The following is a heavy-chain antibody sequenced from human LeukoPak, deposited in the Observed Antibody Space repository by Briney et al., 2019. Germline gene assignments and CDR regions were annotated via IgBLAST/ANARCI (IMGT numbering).Heavy chain of an antibody. CDR2: IKQDANEK. Sequence: GGSLRLSCAASGFVFNNYWMTWVRQVPGKGLEWVSTIKQDANEKYFVDSVRGRFTISRDNAQNALNLQMDSLRAEYTAVYYWARAPHLDYMDVWGKGTTVTVSS. CDR1: GFVFNNYW. V-gene: IGHV3-7*01. J-gene: IGHJ6*03. CDR3: ARAPHLDYMDV.